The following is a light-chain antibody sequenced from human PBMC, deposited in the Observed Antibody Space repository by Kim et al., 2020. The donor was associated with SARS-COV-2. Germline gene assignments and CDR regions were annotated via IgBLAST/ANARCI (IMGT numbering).Light chain of an antibody. V-gene: IGLV3-1*01. Sequence: VSHGQTASITCSGDKLGDKYACWYQQKPGQSPVLVIYQDNKRPSGIPERFSGSNSGNTATLTISGTQSMDEADYYCQAWDSNTAVFGGGTQLTVL. CDR1: KLGDKY. CDR3: QAWDSNTAV. J-gene: IGLJ2*01. CDR2: QDN.